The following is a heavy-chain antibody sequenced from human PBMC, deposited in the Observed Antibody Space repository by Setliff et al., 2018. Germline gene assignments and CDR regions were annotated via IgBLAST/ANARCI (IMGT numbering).Heavy chain of an antibody. V-gene: IGHV3-74*01. CDR2: INSDGSGT. CDR3: ARWTARAVDY. CDR1: GFTFNTYW. Sequence: GSLRLSCAASGFTFNTYWMHWVRQAPGKGLVWFSHINSDGSGTSYADSVKGRFTVSRDNAKNSLYLQMSSLRAEDTAVYYCARWTARAVDYRGQGTLVTVSS. J-gene: IGHJ4*02. D-gene: IGHD6-6*01.